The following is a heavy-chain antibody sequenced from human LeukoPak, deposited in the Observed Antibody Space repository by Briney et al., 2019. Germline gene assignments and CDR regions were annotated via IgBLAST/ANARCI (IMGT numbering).Heavy chain of an antibody. CDR3: ARDPVRHSSGWYDY. J-gene: IGHJ4*02. CDR2: INPNSGGT. Sequence: ASVKVSCKASGYTFTGYYMHWVRQAPGQGLEWMGWINPNSGGTNYAQKFQGRVTMTRDTSISTAYMELSRLRSDDTAVYYYARDPVRHSSGWYDYWGQGTLVTVSS. CDR1: GYTFTGYY. D-gene: IGHD6-19*01. V-gene: IGHV1-2*02.